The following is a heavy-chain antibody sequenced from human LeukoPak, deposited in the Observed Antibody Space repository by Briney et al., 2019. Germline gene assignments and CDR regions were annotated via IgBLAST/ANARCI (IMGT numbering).Heavy chain of an antibody. CDR1: GYTFSDYF. CDR3: ARGFPGDPPAFDI. Sequence: GSSVKVSCKAFGYTFSDYFLHWVRQAPGQGLEWMGWINPNSGGTNFAQRFQGGVSMTWDTSINTAYMELNSLTSDDTAVYFCARGFPGDPPAFDIWGQGTMITVSS. J-gene: IGHJ3*02. V-gene: IGHV1-2*02. CDR2: INPNSGGT. D-gene: IGHD7-27*01.